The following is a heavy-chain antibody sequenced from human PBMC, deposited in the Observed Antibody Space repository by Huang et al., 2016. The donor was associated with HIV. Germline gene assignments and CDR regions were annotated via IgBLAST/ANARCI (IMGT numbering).Heavy chain of an antibody. Sequence: EVELAESGGGSVRPGQSLRLSCVGSGFIFSDYWMHWVRQIPGKGRVWVEGIGREGSSTSYADSVKGRVTIYRDNARNTVYLQMSSLRVDDTAVYYCVRAREKGYDFWSGYRYWGQGAQVTVSS. D-gene: IGHD3-3*01. J-gene: IGHJ4*01. CDR1: GFIFSDYW. CDR2: IGREGSST. V-gene: IGHV3-74*02. CDR3: VRAREKGYDFWSGYRY.